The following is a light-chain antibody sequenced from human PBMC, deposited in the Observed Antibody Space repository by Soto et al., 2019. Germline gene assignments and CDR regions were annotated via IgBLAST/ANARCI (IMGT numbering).Light chain of an antibody. J-gene: IGLJ2*01. V-gene: IGLV2-14*01. CDR2: DVR. CDR1: SSDVGGYKY. CDR3: SSYISSSTLVI. Sequence: QSVLTQPASVSGSPGQSITISCTGTSSDVGGYKYVSWYQQHPGKAPKLMIYDVRNRPSGVSNRFSGSKSGNTASLTISGLQAEDEADYYCSSYISSSTLVIFGGGTKLTVL.